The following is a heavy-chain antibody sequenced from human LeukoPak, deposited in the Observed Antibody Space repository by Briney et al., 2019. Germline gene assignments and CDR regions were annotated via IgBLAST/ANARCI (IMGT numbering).Heavy chain of an antibody. CDR1: GFTFSDYY. CDR2: ISSSSYTI. CDR3: AREALIVGATTFLDY. Sequence: GGSLRLSCAASGFTFSDYYMSWIRQAPGKGLEWVSYISSSSYTIYYADSVKGRFTISRDNAKNSLYLQMSSLRAEDTAVYYCAREALIVGATTFLDYWGQGTLVTVSS. D-gene: IGHD1-26*01. V-gene: IGHV3-11*01. J-gene: IGHJ4*02.